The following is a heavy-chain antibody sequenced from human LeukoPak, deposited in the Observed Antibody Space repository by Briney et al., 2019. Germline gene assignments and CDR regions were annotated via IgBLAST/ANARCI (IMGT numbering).Heavy chain of an antibody. Sequence: GESLKISCKGSGYSFTSYWIGWVRQMPGKGLEWIGIIYPGDSDTRYSPSFQGQVTISADKSISTAYLQWSSLKASDTAMYYCARAPRRNYDFWSGYYFYWFDPWGQGTLVTVSS. CDR3: ARAPRRNYDFWSGYYFYWFDP. J-gene: IGHJ5*02. CDR2: IYPGDSDT. CDR1: GYSFTSYW. V-gene: IGHV5-51*01. D-gene: IGHD3-3*01.